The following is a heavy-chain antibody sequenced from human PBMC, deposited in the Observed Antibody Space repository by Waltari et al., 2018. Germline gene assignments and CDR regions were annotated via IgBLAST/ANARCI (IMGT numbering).Heavy chain of an antibody. Sequence: QVQLQESGPGLVKPSETLSLTCTVSGGSISSYYWSWLRPPPGKGLEWIGYIYYSGSTNYNPSLKSRVTISVDTSKNQFSLKLSSVTAADTAVYYCARDQSTVTTTEGYWFDPWGQGTLVTVSS. J-gene: IGHJ5*02. CDR3: ARDQSTVTTTEGYWFDP. CDR2: IYYSGST. V-gene: IGHV4-59*01. CDR1: GGSISSYY. D-gene: IGHD4-17*01.